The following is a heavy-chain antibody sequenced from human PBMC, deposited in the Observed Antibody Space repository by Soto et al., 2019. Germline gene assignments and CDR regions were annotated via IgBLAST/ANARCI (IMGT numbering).Heavy chain of an antibody. Sequence: PGGSLRLSCAASGFTFSSYWMHWVRQAPGKGLVWVSRINSDGSSTSYADSVKGRFTISRDNAKNTLYLQMNSLRAEDTAVYYCARGWIQHPANGYWGQGTLVTVSS. V-gene: IGHV3-74*01. CDR3: ARGWIQHPANGY. CDR2: INSDGSST. J-gene: IGHJ4*02. CDR1: GFTFSSYW. D-gene: IGHD5-18*01.